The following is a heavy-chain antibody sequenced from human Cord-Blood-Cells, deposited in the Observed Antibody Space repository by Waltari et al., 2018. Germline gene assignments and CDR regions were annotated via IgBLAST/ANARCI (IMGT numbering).Heavy chain of an antibody. CDR2: IRPNSGGT. CDR1: GYTFTGYY. CDR3: ARGGGAFYDILTGYLFDY. Sequence: QVQLVQSGAEVKKPGASVKVSCKASGYTFTGYYMHWVRQAPGQGLGWRGGIRPNSGGTNYAKKFKGRVTITGDAPISTAYMEVSRLRSDDTAVYYCARGGGAFYDILTGYLFDYWGQGTLVTVSS. J-gene: IGHJ4*02. D-gene: IGHD3-9*01. V-gene: IGHV1-2*02.